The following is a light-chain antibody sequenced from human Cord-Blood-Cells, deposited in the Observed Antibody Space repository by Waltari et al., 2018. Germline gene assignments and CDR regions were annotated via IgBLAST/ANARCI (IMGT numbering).Light chain of an antibody. CDR2: DVS. J-gene: IGLJ3*02. CDR1: SSDVGGYNY. V-gene: IGLV2-14*03. CDR3: SSYTSSSTWV. Sequence: QSALTQPASVSGTPGQSITISCTGTSSDVGGYNYVSWYQQHPGKAHKLMIYDVSNRPSGFSNRFSGSKSGNTASLTISGLQAEDEADYYCSSYTSSSTWVFGGGTKLTVL.